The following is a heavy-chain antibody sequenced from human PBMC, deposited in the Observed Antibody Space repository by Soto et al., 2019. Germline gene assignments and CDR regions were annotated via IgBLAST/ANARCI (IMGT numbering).Heavy chain of an antibody. CDR3: ARGVRGVIIGYYYYGMDV. CDR2: INHSGST. V-gene: IGHV4-34*01. CDR1: GGSFSGYY. D-gene: IGHD3-10*01. J-gene: IGHJ6*02. Sequence: SETLSLTCAVYGGSFSGYYWSWIRQPPGKGLEWIGEINHSGSTNYNPPLKSRVTISVDTSKNQFSLKLSSVTAADTAVYYCARGVRGVIIGYYYYGMDVWGQGTTVTVS.